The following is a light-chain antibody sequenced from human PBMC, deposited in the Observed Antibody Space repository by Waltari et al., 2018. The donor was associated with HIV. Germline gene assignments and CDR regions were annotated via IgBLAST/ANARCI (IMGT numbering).Light chain of an antibody. V-gene: IGLV1-40*01. CDR1: RSTIGAGYD. CDR2: GNS. Sequence: QSVLTQPPSVSGAPGQRVTIYCTGRRSTIGAGYDVPWYQQLPGTAPQLLIYGNSNRPSGVPYRFSGSKSGTSASLAITGLLAEDEADYYCQSYDSSLSVWVFGGGTKLTVL. J-gene: IGLJ3*02. CDR3: QSYDSSLSVWV.